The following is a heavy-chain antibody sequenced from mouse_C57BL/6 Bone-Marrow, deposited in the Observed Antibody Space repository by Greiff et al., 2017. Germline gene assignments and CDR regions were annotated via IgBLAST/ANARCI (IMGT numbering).Heavy chain of an antibody. D-gene: IGHD1-1*01. CDR1: GFNIKDDY. CDR2: IDPENGDT. Sequence: EVKVVESGAELVRPGASVKLSCTASGFNIKDDYMHWVKQRPEQGLEWIGWIDPENGDTEYASKFQGKATITADTSSNTAYLQLSSLTSEDTAVYYCTTGGGSSLFDYWGQGTTLTVSS. CDR3: TTGGGSSLFDY. V-gene: IGHV14-4*01. J-gene: IGHJ2*01.